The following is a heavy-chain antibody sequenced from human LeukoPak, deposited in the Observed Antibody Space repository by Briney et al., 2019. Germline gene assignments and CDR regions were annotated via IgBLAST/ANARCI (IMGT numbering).Heavy chain of an antibody. V-gene: IGHV4-39*01. J-gene: IGHJ5*02. CDR2: IYYSGST. CDR1: GGSISSSSNY. Sequence: SETLSLTCTVSGGSISSSSNYWGWIRQPPGKGLEWIGSIYYSGSTYYNPSLKSRVTISVDTSKNQFSLKLSSVTAADTAVYYCARQLPYDFWSGYLPDNWFDPWGQGTLVTVSS. CDR3: ARQLPYDFWSGYLPDNWFDP. D-gene: IGHD3-3*01.